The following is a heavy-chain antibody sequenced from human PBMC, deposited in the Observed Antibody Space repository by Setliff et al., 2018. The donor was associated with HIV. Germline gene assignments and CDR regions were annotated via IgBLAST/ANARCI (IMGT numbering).Heavy chain of an antibody. CDR1: GFTFSKYS. Sequence: PGGSLRLSCAVSGFTFSKYSMSWVRQAPGKRLEWVSAIGYSTYYADSVKGRFTISRDNSKNTLYLQMNSLRAGDTAVYYCVRIGIAATIDLWGQGALVTVSS. V-gene: IGHV3-23*01. D-gene: IGHD1-1*01. J-gene: IGHJ4*02. CDR2: IGYST. CDR3: VRIGIAATIDL.